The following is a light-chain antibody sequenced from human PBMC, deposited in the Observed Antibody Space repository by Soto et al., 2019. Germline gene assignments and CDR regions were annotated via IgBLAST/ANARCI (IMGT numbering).Light chain of an antibody. Sequence: QSALTQPASVSGSPGQSITISCTGTSGDIGSYNRVSWYQQLPGTAPKLLIYSNDQRPSGVPDRFSASMSGTSASLAISGLQSEDEADYYCASWDDSLNGHVFGTGTQLTVL. CDR1: SGDIGSYNR. CDR3: ASWDDSLNGHV. CDR2: SND. V-gene: IGLV1-44*01. J-gene: IGLJ1*01.